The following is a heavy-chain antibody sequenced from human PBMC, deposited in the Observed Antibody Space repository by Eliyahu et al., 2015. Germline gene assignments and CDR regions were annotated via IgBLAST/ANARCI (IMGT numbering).Heavy chain of an antibody. Sequence: QVQLVESGGGVVQPGXSLXLSCXASGFTFSXYGXHWVRQAPGKGLEWVAVIWYDGSNKYYADSVKGRFTISRDNSKNTLYLQMNSLRAEDTAVYYCARGALQAYYYGMDVWGQGTTVTVSS. CDR1: GFTFSXYG. J-gene: IGHJ6*02. CDR2: IWYDGSNK. CDR3: ARGALQAYYYGMDV. V-gene: IGHV3-33*01.